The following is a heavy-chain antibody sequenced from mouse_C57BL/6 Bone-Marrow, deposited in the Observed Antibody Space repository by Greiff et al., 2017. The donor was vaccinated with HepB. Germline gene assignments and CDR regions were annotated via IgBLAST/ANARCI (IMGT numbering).Heavy chain of an antibody. CDR2: IYPGSGST. CDR3: ARLILRWYYFDY. Sequence: QVQLQQSGAELVKPGASVKMSCKASGYTFTSYWITWVKQRPGQGLEWIGEIYPGSGSTNYNEKLKSKATLTVDTSSSTAYMQLSSLTSEDSAVYYCARLILRWYYFDYWGQGTTLTVSS. J-gene: IGHJ2*01. CDR1: GYTFTSYW. D-gene: IGHD1-1*02. V-gene: IGHV1-55*01.